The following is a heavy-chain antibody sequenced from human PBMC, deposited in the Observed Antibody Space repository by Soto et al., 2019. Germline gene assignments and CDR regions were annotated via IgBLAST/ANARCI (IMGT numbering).Heavy chain of an antibody. CDR1: GYTFTSYG. CDR3: AILKVTTDFDY. V-gene: IGHV1-18*01. Sequence: ASVKVSCTSSGYTFTSYGISWVRQAPGQGLEWMGWISAYNGNTNYAQKLQGRVTMTTDTSTSTAYMELRSLRSDDTAVYYCAILKVTTDFDYWGQGTLVTVSS. D-gene: IGHD4-17*01. CDR2: ISAYNGNT. J-gene: IGHJ4*02.